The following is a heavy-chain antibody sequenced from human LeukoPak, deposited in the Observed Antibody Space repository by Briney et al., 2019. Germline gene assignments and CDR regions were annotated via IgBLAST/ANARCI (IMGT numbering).Heavy chain of an antibody. CDR3: ARGRWGYCSSTSCHGTAFDI. Sequence: PSETLSLTCAVYGGSFSGYYWSWIRQPPGKGLEWSGELNHSGSTNYNPSLKSRVTISVDTSKNQFSLKLRPVTAADTAVYYCARGRWGYCSSTSCHGTAFDIWGQGTMVTVSS. CDR2: LNHSGST. D-gene: IGHD2-2*01. J-gene: IGHJ3*02. CDR1: GGSFSGYY. V-gene: IGHV4-34*01.